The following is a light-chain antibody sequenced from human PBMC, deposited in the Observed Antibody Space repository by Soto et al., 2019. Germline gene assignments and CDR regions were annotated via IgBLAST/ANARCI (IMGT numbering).Light chain of an antibody. CDR2: DAS. V-gene: IGKV3-11*01. Sequence: EKVLTQSPATLSLSPGERATLSCRASQSFGNYVAWYQHKPGQAPGLLIYDASNRATGIPARFSGSGSGKEFTLTLPSLQSEDFPFYYCQPYNDNWPTFGQGTKVDI. CDR1: QSFGNY. J-gene: IGKJ1*01. CDR3: QPYNDNWPT.